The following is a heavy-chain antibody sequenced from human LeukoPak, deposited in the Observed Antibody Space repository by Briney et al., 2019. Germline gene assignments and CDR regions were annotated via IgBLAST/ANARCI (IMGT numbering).Heavy chain of an antibody. CDR1: GFTFSSYV. V-gene: IGHV3-30*02. D-gene: IGHD6-13*01. J-gene: IGHJ4*02. CDR2: IRYDGSNK. CDR3: AKDLRVPAAGTKVDY. Sequence: GSLRLSCAASGFTFSSYVMHLVRQAPGKGLEWVAFIRYDGSNKYYADSVKGRFTISRDNSKNTLYLQMKSLSAEDTAVYYWAKDLRVPAAGTKVDYWGQGTLVTVSS.